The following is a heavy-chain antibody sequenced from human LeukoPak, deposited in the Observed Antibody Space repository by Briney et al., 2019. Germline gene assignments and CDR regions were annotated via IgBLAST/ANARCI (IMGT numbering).Heavy chain of an antibody. CDR2: ISAYNGNT. V-gene: IGHV1-18*01. CDR1: GYTFTSYG. Sequence: GASVKVSCKASGYTFTSYGISWVRQAPGQGLEWMGWISAYNGNTNYAQKLQGRVTMTTDTSTSTAYMELRSLRSDDTAVYYCARDDGPIVVVPAANWFDPWGQGTLVTVSS. D-gene: IGHD2-2*01. J-gene: IGHJ5*02. CDR3: ARDDGPIVVVPAANWFDP.